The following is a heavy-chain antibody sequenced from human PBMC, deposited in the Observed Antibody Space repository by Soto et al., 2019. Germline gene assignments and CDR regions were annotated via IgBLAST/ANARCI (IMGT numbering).Heavy chain of an antibody. CDR3: ARASYLDPAFDI. J-gene: IGHJ3*02. D-gene: IGHD2-2*03. CDR2: VNPNSGNT. CDR1: GYTFTSYD. V-gene: IGHV1-8*01. Sequence: VQLVQSGAEVKRPGASVKVSCKASGYTFTSYDFNWVRQAPGQGLEWMGWVNPNSGNTDYAQKFQGRVTMTRYTSIRTAYMELSSLRSEDTAVYYCARASYLDPAFDIWGQGTMVTVSS.